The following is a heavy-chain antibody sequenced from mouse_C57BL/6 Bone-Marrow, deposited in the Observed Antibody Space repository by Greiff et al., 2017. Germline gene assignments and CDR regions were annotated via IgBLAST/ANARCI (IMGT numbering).Heavy chain of an antibody. D-gene: IGHD2-12*01. Sequence: EVHLVESGGGLVKPGGSLKLSCAASGFTFSDYGMHWVRQAPGKGLEWVAYISSGSSTIYYADTVKGRFTISRDNAKNTLFLQMTSLRSEDTAMYYCASYDGFAYWGQGTLVTVSA. J-gene: IGHJ3*01. V-gene: IGHV5-17*01. CDR1: GFTFSDYG. CDR3: ASYDGFAY. CDR2: ISSGSSTI.